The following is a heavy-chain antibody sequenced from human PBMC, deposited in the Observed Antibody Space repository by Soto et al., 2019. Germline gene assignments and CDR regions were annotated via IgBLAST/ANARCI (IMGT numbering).Heavy chain of an antibody. J-gene: IGHJ6*02. V-gene: IGHV1-69*01. D-gene: IGHD3-22*01. CDR2: IIPIFGTA. CDR3: ARDTDSSGYPYYYYGMTS. Sequence: QVQLVQSGAEVKKPGSSVKVSCKASGGTFSSYAISWVRQAPGQGLEWMGGIIPIFGTANYAQKFQGRVTITADESTSTAYMELSSLRSEDTAVYYCARDTDSSGYPYYYYGMTSGAKGPRSPSP. CDR1: GGTFSSYA.